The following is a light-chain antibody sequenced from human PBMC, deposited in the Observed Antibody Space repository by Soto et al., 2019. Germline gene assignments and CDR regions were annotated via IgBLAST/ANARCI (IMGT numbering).Light chain of an antibody. V-gene: IGLV2-8*01. CDR3: SSYAGSNHYV. J-gene: IGLJ1*01. CDR2: EVT. Sequence: QSVLTQPPSASGSPGHSVTIFCTGTSSDVGGYNYVSWYQQHPGKAPKLMIYEVTKRPSGVPDRFSGSKSGNTASLTVSGLQVEDEADYYCSSYAGSNHYVFGSGTKVTVL. CDR1: SSDVGGYNY.